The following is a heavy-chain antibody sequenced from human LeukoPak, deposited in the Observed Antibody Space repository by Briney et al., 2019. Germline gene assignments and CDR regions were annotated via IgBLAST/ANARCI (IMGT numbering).Heavy chain of an antibody. Sequence: ASVKVSCTASGYTFTSYGISWVRQAPGQGLEWMGWISAYNGNTNYAQKLQGRVTMTTDTSTSTAYMELRSLRSDDTAVYYYARVIAGSGSVYADYWGQGTLVTVSS. D-gene: IGHD3-10*01. V-gene: IGHV1-18*01. CDR1: GYTFTSYG. J-gene: IGHJ4*02. CDR3: ARVIAGSGSVYADY. CDR2: ISAYNGNT.